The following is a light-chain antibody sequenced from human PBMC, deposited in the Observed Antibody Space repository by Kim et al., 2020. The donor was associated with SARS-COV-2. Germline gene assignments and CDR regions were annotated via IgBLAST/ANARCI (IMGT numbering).Light chain of an antibody. CDR1: SSDIGAYYF. Sequence: QSALTQPPSASGSPGQSVTISCAGTSSDIGAYYFVSWYQQHPGKAPKLIIYEVTKRPSGVPDRFSGSKSGNTASLTVSGLQAEDEADYYCSSYGGSDNYVFGTGTKVTVL. CDR2: EVT. CDR3: SSYGGSDNYV. V-gene: IGLV2-8*01. J-gene: IGLJ1*01.